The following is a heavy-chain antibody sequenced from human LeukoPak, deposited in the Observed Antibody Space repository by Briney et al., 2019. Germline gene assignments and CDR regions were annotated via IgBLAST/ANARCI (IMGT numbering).Heavy chain of an antibody. CDR1: GGSISSGGYY. CDR3: ARGDFRSSSFDY. Sequence: SETLSLTCTVSGGSISSGGYYWSWIRQHPGKGLEWIGYIYYSGSTYYNPSLKSRVTISVDTSKNQFSLKLSSVTAADTAVYYCARGDFRSSSFDYWGQGTLVTVSS. CDR2: IYYSGST. D-gene: IGHD6-6*01. J-gene: IGHJ4*02. V-gene: IGHV4-31*03.